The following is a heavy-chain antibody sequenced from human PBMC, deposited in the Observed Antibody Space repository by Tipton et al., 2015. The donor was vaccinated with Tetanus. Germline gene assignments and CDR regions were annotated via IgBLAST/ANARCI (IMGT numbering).Heavy chain of an antibody. Sequence: SLRLSCAASGFTFKSYTINWLRQAPGNGLEWVAAISGSRLTPFYADSVKGRFTISRDNSKNMLSLQLNSLRADDTAIYYCAGGAGIYSPDYWGQGTLVTVSS. CDR2: ISGSRLTP. CDR1: GFTFKSYT. D-gene: IGHD3-10*01. J-gene: IGHJ4*02. V-gene: IGHV3-23*01. CDR3: AGGAGIYSPDY.